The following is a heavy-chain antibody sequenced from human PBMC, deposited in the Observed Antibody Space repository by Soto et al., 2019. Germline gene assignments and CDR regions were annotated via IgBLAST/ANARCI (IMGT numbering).Heavy chain of an antibody. CDR2: IYSGGST. V-gene: IGHV3-53*04. D-gene: IGHD3-3*01. CDR3: ARSNPAGWSGYEFDY. J-gene: IGHJ4*02. CDR1: GFTVSSNY. Sequence: GGSLRLSCAASGFTVSSNYMSWVRQAPGKGLEWVSVIYSGGSTYYADSVKGRFTISRHNSKNTLYLQMNSLRAEDTAVYYCARSNPAGWSGYEFDYWGQGTLVTVSS.